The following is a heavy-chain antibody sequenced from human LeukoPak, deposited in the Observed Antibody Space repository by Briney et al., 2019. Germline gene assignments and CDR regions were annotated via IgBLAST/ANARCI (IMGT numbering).Heavy chain of an antibody. Sequence: GGSLRLSCAASGFTVSNNHMNWVRQTPGKGLEWVSIIHSDGRTSYADSVKGRFTISRDSSKNTLYLQMDSLRPEETAVYYCVKDPKDGYAHFDCWGQGTLVTVSS. CDR3: VKDPKDGYAHFDC. V-gene: IGHV3-66*02. CDR1: GFTVSNNH. J-gene: IGHJ4*02. D-gene: IGHD5-24*01. CDR2: IHSDGRT.